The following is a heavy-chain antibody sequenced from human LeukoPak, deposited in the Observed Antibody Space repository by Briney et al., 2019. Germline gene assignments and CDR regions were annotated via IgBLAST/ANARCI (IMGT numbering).Heavy chain of an antibody. CDR3: AKDTGNFNLGDY. D-gene: IGHD3-16*01. CDR1: GYTFTANY. CDR2: INPNSGT. J-gene: IGHJ4*02. V-gene: IGHV1-2*02. Sequence: ASVKVSCKTSGYTFTANYMHWVRQAPGHGLEWMGWINPNSGTNYAEKFQGRVTMTRDTSLTTASMELRSLRSDDTAVYYCAKDTGNFNLGDYWGQGTMITVSS.